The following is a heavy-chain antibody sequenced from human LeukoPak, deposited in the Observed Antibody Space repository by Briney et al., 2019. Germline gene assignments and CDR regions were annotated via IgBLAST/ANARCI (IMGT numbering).Heavy chain of an antibody. CDR3: ARGDYGDYWNYYYMDV. CDR2: ISSTSSTI. CDR1: GFTFSSYS. D-gene: IGHD4-17*01. V-gene: IGHV3-48*01. Sequence: GGSLRLSCAASGFTFSSYSMNWVRQAPGKGLEWGSYISSTSSTIYYADSVKGRFTISRDTAKNSLYLQMNSLRAEGTAVYSCARGDYGDYWNYYYMDVWGQGALVTVSS. J-gene: IGHJ6*03.